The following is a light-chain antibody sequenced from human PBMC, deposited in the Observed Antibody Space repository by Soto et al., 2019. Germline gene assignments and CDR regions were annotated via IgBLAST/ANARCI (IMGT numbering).Light chain of an antibody. J-gene: IGLJ2*01. V-gene: IGLV1-40*01. CDR2: ADN. CDR1: SSNIGAGYD. CDR3: SSYSSSSTHVV. Sequence: QPVLTQTPSVSGAPGQKITLSCNGSSSNIGAGYDVHWYRQFPGAAPKLLIYADNDRPSGVPDRFSASKSGTSASLAITGLQGEDEGNYYSSSYSSSSTHVVFGGGTKVTVL.